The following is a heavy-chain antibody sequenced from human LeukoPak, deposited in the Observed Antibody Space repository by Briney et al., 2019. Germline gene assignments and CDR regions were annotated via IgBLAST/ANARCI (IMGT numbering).Heavy chain of an antibody. Sequence: SETLSLTCTVSGGSISSGSYYWSWIRQPAGKGLEWIGRIYTSGSTNYNPSLKSRVTISVDTSKNQFSLKLSSVTAADTAGYYCARSSVNYYYYMDVWGKGTTVTVSS. J-gene: IGHJ6*03. CDR2: IYTSGST. CDR1: GGSISSGSYY. CDR3: ARSSVNYYYYMDV. V-gene: IGHV4-61*02. D-gene: IGHD6-25*01.